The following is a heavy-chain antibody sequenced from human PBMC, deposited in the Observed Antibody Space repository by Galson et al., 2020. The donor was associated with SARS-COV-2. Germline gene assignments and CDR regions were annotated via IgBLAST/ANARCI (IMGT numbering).Heavy chain of an antibody. CDR1: NASIRGSTYF. CDR2: IYHSGSA. J-gene: IGHJ1*01. Sequence: SETLSLTCGVSNASIRGSTYFWAWLRQPPGKGLEWLGSIYHSGSAYYNPSFKSRVTLSVDTSKNQFSLSLRSVTAADTAVYYCARDGDTKVIVGCLYDAWGQGSLVTVSS. D-gene: IGHD1-26*01. CDR3: ARDGDTKVIVGCLYDA. V-gene: IGHV4-39*07.